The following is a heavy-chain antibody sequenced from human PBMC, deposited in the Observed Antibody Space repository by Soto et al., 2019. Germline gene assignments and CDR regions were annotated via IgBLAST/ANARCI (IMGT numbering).Heavy chain of an antibody. CDR3: SRHPPPGYCSGGTCQYKFDY. CDR2: IYPSDSDT. D-gene: IGHD2-15*01. Sequence: GESLKISCQASGYTFTHYWIGWVRQMPGKGLEWMGIIYPSDSDTRYSPSFQGQVTISVDKSISTAYLHWSSLKASDTATYFCSRHPPPGYCSGGTCQYKFDYWGQGTVVTVSS. CDR1: GYTFTHYW. V-gene: IGHV5-51*01. J-gene: IGHJ4*02.